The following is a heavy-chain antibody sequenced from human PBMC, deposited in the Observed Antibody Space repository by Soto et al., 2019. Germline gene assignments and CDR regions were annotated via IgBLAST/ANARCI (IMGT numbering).Heavy chain of an antibody. D-gene: IGHD3-10*01. Sequence: SETLSLTCTVSGGSISGYYWSWIRQPPGKGLEWIGYIYYSGSTNYNPSLKSRVTISVDTSKNQFSLKLSSVTAADTAVYYCARLHGSGRPLDYWGQGTLVTVSS. V-gene: IGHV4-59*08. J-gene: IGHJ4*02. CDR2: IYYSGST. CDR3: ARLHGSGRPLDY. CDR1: GGSISGYY.